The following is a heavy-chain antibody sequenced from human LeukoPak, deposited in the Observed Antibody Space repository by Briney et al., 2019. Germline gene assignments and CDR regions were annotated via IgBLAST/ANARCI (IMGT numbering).Heavy chain of an antibody. V-gene: IGHV3-23*01. D-gene: IGHD3-9*01. Sequence: GGSLRPSCAASGFTFSNYAMSWVRQAPGKGLEWVSAITGSGGNTYYADSVKGRFTISRDNSKNTVFLQMNSLRAEDTAVYYCAKWGDYDVLTGYYVSDYWGQGALVTVSS. CDR2: ITGSGGNT. CDR1: GFTFSNYA. J-gene: IGHJ4*02. CDR3: AKWGDYDVLTGYYVSDY.